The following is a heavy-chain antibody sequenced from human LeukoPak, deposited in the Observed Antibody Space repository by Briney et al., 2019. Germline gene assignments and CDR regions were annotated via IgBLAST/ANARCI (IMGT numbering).Heavy chain of an antibody. D-gene: IGHD5-18*01. V-gene: IGHV3-30*18. CDR1: GFTFSSYG. CDR3: AKGGEMVTEYYFDY. Sequence: GGSLRLSCAASGFTFSSYGMHWVRQAPGKGLEWVAVISYDGSNKYYADSVKGRFTISRDNSKNTLYLQMNSLRAEDTAVYYCAKGGEMVTEYYFDYWGQGTLVTVSS. J-gene: IGHJ4*02. CDR2: ISYDGSNK.